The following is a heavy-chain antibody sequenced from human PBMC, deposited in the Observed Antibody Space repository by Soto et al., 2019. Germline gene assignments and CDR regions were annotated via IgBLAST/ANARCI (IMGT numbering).Heavy chain of an antibody. J-gene: IGHJ6*02. D-gene: IGHD2-15*01. CDR1: GFSVSTSGVG. CDR3: AHKGGRGAGMDV. V-gene: IGHV2-5*02. Sequence: QITLKESGPTLVKPTQTLTLTCTFSGFSVSTSGVGVAWIRQSPGKALEWLALIYWDNDKRYSPFLQSRVTTTKDTSNNQVVLTLTNMDPVDTATYSGAHKGGRGAGMDVWGQGTTVTVSS. CDR2: IYWDNDK.